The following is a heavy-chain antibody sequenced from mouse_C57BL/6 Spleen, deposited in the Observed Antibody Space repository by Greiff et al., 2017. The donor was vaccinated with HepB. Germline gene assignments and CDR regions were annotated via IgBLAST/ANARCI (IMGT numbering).Heavy chain of an antibody. V-gene: IGHV1-55*01. CDR1: GYTFTSYW. D-gene: IGHD1-1*01. J-gene: IGHJ2*01. CDR2: IYPGSGST. CDR3: AHTTVDFDY. Sequence: QVQLKESGAELVKPGASVKMSCKASGYTFTSYWITWVKQRPGQGLEWIGDIYPGSGSTNYNEKFKSKATLTVDTSSSTAYMQLSSLTSEDSAVYYCAHTTVDFDYWGQGTPLTVSS.